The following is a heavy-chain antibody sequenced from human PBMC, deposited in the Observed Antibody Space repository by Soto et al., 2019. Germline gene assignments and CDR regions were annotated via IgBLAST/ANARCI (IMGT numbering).Heavy chain of an antibody. CDR2: IYPGDSDT. CDR3: ARQVPYYGSSGQNYYYYGMDV. Sequence: PGESLKISCKGSGYSFTSYWIGWVRQMPGKGLEWMGIIYPGDSDTRYSPSFQGQVTISADKSISTAYLQWSSLKASDTAMYYCARQVPYYGSSGQNYYYYGMDVWGQGTTVTVSS. V-gene: IGHV5-51*01. D-gene: IGHD3-22*01. J-gene: IGHJ6*02. CDR1: GYSFTSYW.